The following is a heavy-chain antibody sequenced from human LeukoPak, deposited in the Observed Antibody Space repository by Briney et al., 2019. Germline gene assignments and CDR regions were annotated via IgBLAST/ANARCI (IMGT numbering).Heavy chain of an antibody. D-gene: IGHD3-3*01. CDR1: GFTFSRCS. J-gene: IGHJ4*02. CDR3: ARGSEWASGVSDY. CDR2: ISGSSTSI. Sequence: GGSLRLSCAASGFTFSRCSMNWVRQAPGKGLEWVSSISGSSTSIYYADSVKGRFTISRDNAKNSLYLQMNSLRAEDTAVYYCARGSEWASGVSDYWGQGTLVTVSS. V-gene: IGHV3-21*01.